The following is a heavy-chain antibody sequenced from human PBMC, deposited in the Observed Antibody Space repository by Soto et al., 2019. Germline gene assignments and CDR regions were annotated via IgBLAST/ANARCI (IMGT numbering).Heavy chain of an antibody. Sequence: PRPQVKVSCKASGGTFSSYAISWVRQAPGQGLEWMGGIIPIFGTANYAQKFQGRVTITADKSTSTAYMELSSLRSEDTAVYYCARYVVAGPFDYWGQGTLVTVSS. CDR1: GGTFSSYA. V-gene: IGHV1-69*06. J-gene: IGHJ4*02. D-gene: IGHD6-19*01. CDR2: IIPIFGTA. CDR3: ARYVVAGPFDY.